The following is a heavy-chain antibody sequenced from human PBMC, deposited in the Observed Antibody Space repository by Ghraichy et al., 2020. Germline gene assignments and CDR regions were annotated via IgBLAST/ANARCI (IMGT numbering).Heavy chain of an antibody. CDR1: GYTFTSYG. Sequence: ASVKVSCKASGYTFTSYGISWVRQAPGQGLEWMGWISAYNGNTNYAQKLQGRVTMTTDTSTSTAYMELRSLRSDDTAVYYCARVGWWDTAYYYYGMDVWGQGTTVTVSS. CDR2: ISAYNGNT. J-gene: IGHJ6*02. D-gene: IGHD5-18*01. CDR3: ARVGWWDTAYYYYGMDV. V-gene: IGHV1-18*04.